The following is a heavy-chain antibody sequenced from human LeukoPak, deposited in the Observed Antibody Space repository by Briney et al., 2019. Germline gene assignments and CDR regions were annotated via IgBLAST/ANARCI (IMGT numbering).Heavy chain of an antibody. J-gene: IGHJ4*02. CDR2: ISNYNGNT. CDR3: ARGPTSVNLDF. Sequence: GASVKVSCKASGYMFSNYGITWVRQAPGQGLEWMGWISNYNGNTNYAQRFQGRVSMTTDTSTTTVYMELTSLSSDDTAVYYCARGPTSVNLDFWGQGTLVTVSS. D-gene: IGHD4-17*01. V-gene: IGHV1-18*01. CDR1: GYMFSNYG.